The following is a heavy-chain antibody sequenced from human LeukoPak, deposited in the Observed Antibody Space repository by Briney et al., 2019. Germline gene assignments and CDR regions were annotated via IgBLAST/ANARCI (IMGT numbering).Heavy chain of an antibody. CDR1: GFTFSDYY. V-gene: IGHV3-11*01. D-gene: IGHD3-16*01. J-gene: IGHJ4*02. Sequence: PGGSLRLSCAASGFTFSDYYMSWIRQAPGKGLEWVSYISRSGSFISYTDSVKGRFTISRDNAKNSVYLQMNSLRADDTAVYYCARGATVRRGIVGYWGQGTLVTVSS. CDR3: ARGATVRRGIVGY. CDR2: ISRSGSFI.